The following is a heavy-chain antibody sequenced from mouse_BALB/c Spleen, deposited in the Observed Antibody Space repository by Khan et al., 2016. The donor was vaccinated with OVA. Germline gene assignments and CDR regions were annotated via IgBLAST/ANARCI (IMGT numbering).Heavy chain of an antibody. Sequence: LVESGPELKKPGETVKISCKASGYTFTNYGMNWVKQAPGKGLKWMGWINTYTGETTYVDDFKGRFAFSLETSASPAYLQINNLRNEDTATYFCASGGYWYFDVWGAGTTVTVSS. V-gene: IGHV9-3-1*01. J-gene: IGHJ1*01. CDR1: GYTFTNYG. CDR2: INTYTGET. CDR3: ASGGYWYFDV. D-gene: IGHD1-1*02.